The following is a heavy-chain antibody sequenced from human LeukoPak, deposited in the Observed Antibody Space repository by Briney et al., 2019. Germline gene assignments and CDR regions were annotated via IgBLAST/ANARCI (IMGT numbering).Heavy chain of an antibody. D-gene: IGHD3-10*01. CDR2: IYHSGST. Sequence: PSETLSLTCTVSGYSISSGYYWGWIRQPPGKGLEWIGSIYHSGSTYYNASLKSRVTISVDTSKNQFSLKLSSVTAADTAVYYCAREGFGELSSYYFDYWGQGTLVTVSS. CDR3: AREGFGELSSYYFDY. CDR1: GYSISSGYY. J-gene: IGHJ4*02. V-gene: IGHV4-38-2*02.